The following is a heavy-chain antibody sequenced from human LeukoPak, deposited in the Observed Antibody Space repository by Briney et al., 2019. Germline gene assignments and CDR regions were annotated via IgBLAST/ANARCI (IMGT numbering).Heavy chain of an antibody. J-gene: IGHJ4*02. CDR3: ARSPAYYDFWSGLDY. CDR2: INAGNGNT. V-gene: IGHV1-3*03. Sequence: GASVKVSCKASGYTFTSYAMHWVRQAPGQRLEWMGWINAGNGNTKYSQEFQGRVTITRDTSASTAYMELSSLRSEDMAVYYCARSPAYYDFWSGLDYWGQGTLVTVSS. D-gene: IGHD3-3*01. CDR1: GYTFTSYA.